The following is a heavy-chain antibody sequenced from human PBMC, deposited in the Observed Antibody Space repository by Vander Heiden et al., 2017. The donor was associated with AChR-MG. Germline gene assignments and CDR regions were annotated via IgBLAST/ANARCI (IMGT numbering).Heavy chain of an antibody. CDR1: GYTFTSYD. D-gene: IGHD3-22*01. J-gene: IGHJ3*02. CDR2: MNPNSGNT. V-gene: IGHV1-8*01. Sequence: QVQLVQSGAEVKKPGASVKVSCKASGYTFTSYDINWVRQATGQGLEWMGWMNPNSGNTGYAQKFQGRVTMTRNTSISTAYMELSSLRSEDTAVYYCARKNYYDSSGYYSDAFDIWGQGTMVTVSS. CDR3: ARKNYYDSSGYYSDAFDI.